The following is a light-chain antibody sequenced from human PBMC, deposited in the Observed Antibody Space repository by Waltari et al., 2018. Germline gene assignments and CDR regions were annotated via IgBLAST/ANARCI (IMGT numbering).Light chain of an antibody. Sequence: DIEMTQSPSPLSASVGDRVTITCRASQNIGSYLNWFQQKPGKAPELLIYRSSSFQNGVPSRFTGRGSETDFRLTINNLQPEDSAIYFCQQTYNSYTFGQGTKVEIK. CDR2: RSS. CDR3: QQTYNSYT. CDR1: QNIGSY. J-gene: IGKJ2*01. V-gene: IGKV1-39*01.